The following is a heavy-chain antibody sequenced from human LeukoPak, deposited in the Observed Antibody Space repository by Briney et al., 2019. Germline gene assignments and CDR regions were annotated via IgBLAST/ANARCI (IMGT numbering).Heavy chain of an antibody. V-gene: IGHV3-23*01. D-gene: IGHD3-3*01. CDR1: GFTFSDYY. CDR2: ISGSGGST. CDR3: ANGREIFANVDY. J-gene: IGHJ4*02. Sequence: GGSLRLSCAASGFTFSDYYMSWIRQAPGKGLEWVSVISGSGGSTHYADSVKGRFTISRDNSKNTLYLQMNSLRADDTAVYYCANGREIFANVDYWGQGTLVTVSS.